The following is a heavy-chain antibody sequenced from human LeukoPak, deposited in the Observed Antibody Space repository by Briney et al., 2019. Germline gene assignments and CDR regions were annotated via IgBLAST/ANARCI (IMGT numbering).Heavy chain of an antibody. J-gene: IGHJ4*02. D-gene: IGHD4-17*01. V-gene: IGHV4-34*01. Sequence: PSETLSLTCAVYGGSFSGYYWSWIRQPPGKGLEWIGEINHSGSTNYNPSLKSRVTISVDTSKNQFSLKLSSVTAADTAVYYCASEDSTETTSYYFDYWGQGTLVTVSS. CDR3: ASEDSTETTSYYFDY. CDR1: GGSFSGYY. CDR2: INHSGST.